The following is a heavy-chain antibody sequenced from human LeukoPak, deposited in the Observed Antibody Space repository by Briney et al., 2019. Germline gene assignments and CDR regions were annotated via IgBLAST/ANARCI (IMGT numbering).Heavy chain of an antibody. J-gene: IGHJ6*02. CDR1: GYTFTSYA. Sequence: ASVKVSCKASGYTFTSYAMHWVRQAPGQRLEWMGWINAGNGNTKYSQKFQGRVTITRDTSASTAYMELSSLRSEDTAVYYCARTGSPYGGNSIYYYYGMDVWGQGTTVTVSS. CDR3: ARTGSPYGGNSIYYYYGMDV. CDR2: INAGNGNT. D-gene: IGHD4-23*01. V-gene: IGHV1-3*01.